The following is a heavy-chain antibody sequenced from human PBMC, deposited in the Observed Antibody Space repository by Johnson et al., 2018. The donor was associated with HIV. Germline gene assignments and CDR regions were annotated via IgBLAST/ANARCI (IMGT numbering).Heavy chain of an antibody. CDR2: IKQDGSEK. V-gene: IGHV3-7*05. CDR3: ARGFDAFDI. Sequence: VQLVESGGGLVQPGGSLRLSCAASGFTFRSSWMSWVRQAPGKGLEWVANIKQDGSEKYYVDSVKGRFTISRDNAKNSLYLQMNSLRAEDTAVYYCARGFDAFDIWGQGTMVTVSS. CDR1: GFTFRSSW. J-gene: IGHJ3*02.